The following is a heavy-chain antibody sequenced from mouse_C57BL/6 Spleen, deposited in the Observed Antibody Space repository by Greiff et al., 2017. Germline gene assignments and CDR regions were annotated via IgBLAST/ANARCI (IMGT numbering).Heavy chain of an antibody. D-gene: IGHD2-5*01. Sequence: EVHLVESGGGLVKPGGSLKLSCAASGFTFSDYGMHWVRQAPEKGLEWVAYISSGSSTIYYADTVKGRFTISRDNATNTLFLQMTSLRSEDTAMYYGARSYSTYAMDDWGQGTSATVSS. CDR2: ISSGSSTI. CDR3: ARSYSTYAMDD. CDR1: GFTFSDYG. V-gene: IGHV5-17*01. J-gene: IGHJ4*01.